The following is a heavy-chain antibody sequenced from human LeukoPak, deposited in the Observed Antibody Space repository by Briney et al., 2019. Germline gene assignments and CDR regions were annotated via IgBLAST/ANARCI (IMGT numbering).Heavy chain of an antibody. J-gene: IGHJ4*02. CDR3: ARAWIQPEGY. CDR2: IVVGSGNT. Sequence: ASVKVSCKASGFTFTSSAMQWVRQARGQRLEWIGWIVVGSGNTNYAQKFQGRVTMTRDTSTSTVYMELSSLRSEDTAVYYCARAWIQPEGYWGQGTLVTVSS. V-gene: IGHV1-58*02. D-gene: IGHD5-18*01. CDR1: GFTFTSSA.